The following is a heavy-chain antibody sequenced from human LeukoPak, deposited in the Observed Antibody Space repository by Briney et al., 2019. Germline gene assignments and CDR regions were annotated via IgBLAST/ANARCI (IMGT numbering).Heavy chain of an antibody. CDR2: ISGSGGST. V-gene: IGHV3-23*01. CDR3: AKASGGYDYDY. D-gene: IGHD5-12*01. J-gene: IGHJ4*02. CDR1: GFTFSSYA. Sequence: GGSLRLSCAASGFTFSSYAMSWVRQAPGKGLEWVAAISGSGGSTYYADSVKGRFTLSRDNSKNTLYLQMNSLRAEDTAVYYCAKASGGYDYDYWGQGTLVTVSS.